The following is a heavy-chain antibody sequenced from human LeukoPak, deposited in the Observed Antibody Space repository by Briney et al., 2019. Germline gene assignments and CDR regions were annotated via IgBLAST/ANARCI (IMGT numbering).Heavy chain of an antibody. J-gene: IGHJ2*01. CDR1: GYTFTGYY. CDR2: INPNSGGT. CDR3: AAKSDSSGYYYWYFDL. Sequence: ASVKVSCKASGYTFTGYYMHWVRQAPGQGLEWMGWINPNSGGTNYAQKFQGRVTMTRDTSISTAYMELSRLRSDDTAVYYCAAKSDSSGYYYWYFDLWGRGTLVTVSS. D-gene: IGHD3-22*01. V-gene: IGHV1-2*02.